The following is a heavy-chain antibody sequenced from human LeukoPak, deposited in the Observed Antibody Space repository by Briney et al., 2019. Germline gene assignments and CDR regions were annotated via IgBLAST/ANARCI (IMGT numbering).Heavy chain of an antibody. CDR1: GFTFSSYW. D-gene: IGHD6-19*01. J-gene: IGHJ6*02. CDR2: IKQDGSEK. CDR3: ARVSKYSSGWYYPNYYYGMDV. V-gene: IGHV3-7*03. Sequence: GGSLRLSCAASGFTFSSYWMSWVRQAPGKGVEWVANIKQDGSEKYYVDSVKGRFTISRDNAKNSLYLQMNSLRAEDTAVYYCARVSKYSSGWYYPNYYYGMDVWGQGTTVTVSS.